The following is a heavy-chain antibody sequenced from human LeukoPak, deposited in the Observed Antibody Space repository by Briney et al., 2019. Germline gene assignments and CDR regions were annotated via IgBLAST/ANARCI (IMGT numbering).Heavy chain of an antibody. CDR1: GYSFTSYL. CDR2: IYTGDSDT. V-gene: IGHV5-51*01. CDR3: ARQVGDTPFDY. Sequence: GESLKISCKGSGYSFTSYLIGWVRQMPGKGLEWMGIIYTGDSDTRYSPTFQAQVTISAATYIDTANLQWSSLKASDTARYYCARQVGDTPFDYWGQGTLVTVSS. D-gene: IGHD1-26*01. J-gene: IGHJ4*02.